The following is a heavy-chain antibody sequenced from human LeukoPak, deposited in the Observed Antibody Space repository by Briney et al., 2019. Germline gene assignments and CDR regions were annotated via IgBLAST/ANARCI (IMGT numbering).Heavy chain of an antibody. V-gene: IGHV3-74*01. J-gene: IGHJ4*02. Sequence: GGSLRLSCAASGFSFSSDWMYWVQAPGKGLVWVSRINSDGDTDYADAVKGRFAISRDNAKNTLYLQMNSLRAEDTAVYHCVKGAPMDYWGQGTLVIVSS. CDR3: VKGAPMDY. CDR2: INSDGDT. CDR1: GFSFSSDW.